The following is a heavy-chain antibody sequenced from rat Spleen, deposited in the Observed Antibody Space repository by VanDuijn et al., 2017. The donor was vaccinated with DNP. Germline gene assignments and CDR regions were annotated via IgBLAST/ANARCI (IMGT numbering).Heavy chain of an antibody. CDR1: GFSFSDFY. V-gene: IGHV5-7*01. CDR2: VTYDGRTT. CDR3: AKPDH. J-gene: IGHJ2*01. Sequence: EVQVVESGGGLVQPGRSLKLSCAASGFSFSDFYMAWVRQAPKRGLEWVATVTYDGRTTYYRDSVKGRFTISRDNAKSTLYLQMDSLRSEDTATYYCAKPDHWGQGVMVTVSS.